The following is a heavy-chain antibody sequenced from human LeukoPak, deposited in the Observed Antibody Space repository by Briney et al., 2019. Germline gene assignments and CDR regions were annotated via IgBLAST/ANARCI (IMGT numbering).Heavy chain of an antibody. J-gene: IGHJ4*02. D-gene: IGHD3-22*01. Sequence: ASVKVSCKASGYTFTSYAMNWVRQAPGQGLEWMGWINTNTGNPTYAQGFTGRFVFSLDTSVSTAYLQISSLKAEDTAVYYCARDLRSSYYYDSSGSQASDYWGQGTLVTVSS. CDR1: GYTFTSYA. CDR2: INTNTGNP. CDR3: ARDLRSSYYYDSSGSQASDY. V-gene: IGHV7-4-1*02.